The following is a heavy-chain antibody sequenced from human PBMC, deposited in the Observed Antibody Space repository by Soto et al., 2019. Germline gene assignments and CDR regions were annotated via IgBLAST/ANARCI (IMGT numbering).Heavy chain of an antibody. CDR2: IYYIGST. V-gene: IGHV4-31*03. CDR1: VGSISSGAYY. CDR3: ANDRGGGYGAFDI. Sequence: QVQLLESGPGLVKPSQTLSLTCTVSVGSISSGAYYWSWIRQHPGKGLEWIGYIYYIGSTWYNPSLKSRVTISSDTSETPFSPAFSEVTAPETAVYSCANDRGGGYGAFDIWGQGTMVTVSS. D-gene: IGHD5-12*01. J-gene: IGHJ3*02.